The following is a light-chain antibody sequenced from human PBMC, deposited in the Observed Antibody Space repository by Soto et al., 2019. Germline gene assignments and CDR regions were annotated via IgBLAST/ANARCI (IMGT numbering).Light chain of an antibody. CDR1: QSVGTW. J-gene: IGKJ3*01. CDR2: DAS. CDR3: QQYKTLYT. V-gene: IGKV1-5*01. Sequence: IKMTQSPPILSASVGGRVTITCRASQSVGTWLAWYQQTPRRAPNLLIYDASSLQGGVPSRFSGSGSGTEFTLTISSLQPDDFATYYCQQYKTLYTCGPGNKVDIK.